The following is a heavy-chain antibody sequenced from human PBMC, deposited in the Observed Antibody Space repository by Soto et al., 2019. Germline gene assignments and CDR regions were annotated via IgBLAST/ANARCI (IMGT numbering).Heavy chain of an antibody. Sequence: GGSLRLSCAASGFTFSSYWMSWVRQAPGKGLEWVANIKQDGSEKYYVDSVKGRFTISRDNAKNSLYLQMNSLRAEDTAVYYCARGYLEMATNLYYFDYWGQGTLVTVSS. D-gene: IGHD5-12*01. J-gene: IGHJ4*02. CDR3: ARGYLEMATNLYYFDY. CDR2: IKQDGSEK. CDR1: GFTFSSYW. V-gene: IGHV3-7*05.